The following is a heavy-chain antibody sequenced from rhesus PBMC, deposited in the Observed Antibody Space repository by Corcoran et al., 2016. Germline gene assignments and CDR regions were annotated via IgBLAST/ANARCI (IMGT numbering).Heavy chain of an antibody. CDR2: IYPYNGNT. CDR3: ARDPLNIVVVLTAPPNGFEF. CDR1: GYTFTDYS. J-gene: IGHJ1*01. Sequence: QVQLVQSGAEVKKPGSSVKVSCKASGYTFTDYSMHWVRPAPRQGLEWMGWIYPYNGNTKYAQKFQGRVTMTRDKSTSTAYMELSSLRSEDTAVYYCARDPLNIVVVLTAPPNGFEFWGQGALVTVSS. D-gene: IGHD2-15*01. V-gene: IGHV1S2*01.